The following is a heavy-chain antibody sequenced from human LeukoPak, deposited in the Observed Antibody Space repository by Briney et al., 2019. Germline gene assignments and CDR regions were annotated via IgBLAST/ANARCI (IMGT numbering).Heavy chain of an antibody. CDR1: GGSISSYY. Sequence: PSETLSLTCTVSGGSISSYYWSWIRQPPGKGLEWIGYIYYSGSTNYNPSLKSRVTISVDTSKNQFSLKLSSVTAADTAVYYCARGDYVWGSYRYFDWFDPWGQGTLVTVSS. CDR2: IYYSGST. J-gene: IGHJ5*02. V-gene: IGHV4-59*01. D-gene: IGHD3-16*02. CDR3: ARGDYVWGSYRYFDWFDP.